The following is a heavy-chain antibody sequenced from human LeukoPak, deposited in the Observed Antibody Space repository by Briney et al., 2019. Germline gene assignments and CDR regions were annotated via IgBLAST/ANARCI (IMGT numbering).Heavy chain of an antibody. D-gene: IGHD2-2*01. J-gene: IGHJ4*02. CDR3: AKSQYGVPHY. Sequence: GGSLRLSCAASGFTFSSYEMNWVRQASGKGLEWVSYISSSGSTIYYADSVKGRFTISRDNAKNSLYLEMNSLRAEDTAVYYCAKSQYGVPHYWGQGTLVTVSS. CDR2: ISSSGSTI. V-gene: IGHV3-48*03. CDR1: GFTFSSYE.